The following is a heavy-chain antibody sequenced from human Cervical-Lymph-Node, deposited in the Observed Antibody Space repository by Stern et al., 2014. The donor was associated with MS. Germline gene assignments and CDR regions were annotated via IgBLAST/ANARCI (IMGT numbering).Heavy chain of an antibody. D-gene: IGHD1-1*01. CDR1: GGSFSSYT. J-gene: IGHJ6*02. CDR2: VIPIIGIA. CDR3: ARDQLDGLDV. V-gene: IGHV1-69*04. Sequence: QVQLVQSGAEVKKPGSSVRVSCKASGGSFSSYTIHWIRQAPGEGLEWLGRVIPIIGIANYAQKFQGRVSITASKSTGTAYMDLRSLTSDDTAIYFCARDQLDGLDVWGHGTPAIVSS.